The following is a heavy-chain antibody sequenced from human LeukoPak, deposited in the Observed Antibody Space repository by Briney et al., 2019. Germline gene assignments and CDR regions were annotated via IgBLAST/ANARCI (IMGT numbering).Heavy chain of an antibody. J-gene: IGHJ6*03. CDR1: GFTFSSSA. D-gene: IGHD3-3*01. Sequence: PGGSLRLSCAASGFTFSSSAMSWVRQAPGKGLEWVSAISGSGSSTHYADSVKGRFTISRDNSKNTLYLQMNSLRAEGTAVYYCARDGREYYDFWSGYYGDYYMDVWGKGTTVTVSS. V-gene: IGHV3-23*01. CDR3: ARDGREYYDFWSGYYGDYYMDV. CDR2: ISGSGSST.